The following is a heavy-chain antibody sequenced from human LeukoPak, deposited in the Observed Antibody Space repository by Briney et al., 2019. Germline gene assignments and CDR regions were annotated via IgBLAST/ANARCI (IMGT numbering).Heavy chain of an antibody. J-gene: IGHJ4*02. CDR2: IYYSGST. CDR3: ASVKSHFDY. CDR1: GGSISSYY. Sequence: SETLSLTCTVSGGSISSYYWSWIRQPPGKGMEWIGYIYYSGSTNYNPSLKSRVTISVDTSKNQFSLKLSSVTAADTAVYYCASVKSHFDYWGQGTLVTVSS. V-gene: IGHV4-59*12.